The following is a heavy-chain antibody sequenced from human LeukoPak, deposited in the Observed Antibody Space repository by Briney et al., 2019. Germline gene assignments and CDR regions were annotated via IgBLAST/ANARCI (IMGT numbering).Heavy chain of an antibody. CDR2: IYYSGST. D-gene: IGHD3-10*01. V-gene: IGHV4-39*01. CDR3: ARLGYYGSGSYYLYYYYYMDD. J-gene: IGHJ6*03. CDR1: GGSISSSSYY. Sequence: SETLSLTCTVSGGSISSSSYYWGWIRQPPGKGLEWIGSIYYSGSTYYNPSLKSRVAISVDTSKNQFSLKLSSVTAADTAVYYCARLGYYGSGSYYLYYYYYMDDWGKGTTVTVSS.